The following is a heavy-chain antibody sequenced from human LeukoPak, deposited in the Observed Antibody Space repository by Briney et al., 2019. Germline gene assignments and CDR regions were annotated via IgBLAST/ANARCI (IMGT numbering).Heavy chain of an antibody. J-gene: IGHJ4*02. V-gene: IGHV1-2*04. CDR2: IKPNSGDT. CDR1: GYTFTGYY. Sequence: ASVKVSCKASGYTFTGYYIHWVRQAPGQGLEWMGWIKPNSGDTNYAQKFQGWVTMTRDTSISTAYMELARLKSDDTAVYYCARGVEGGSGSYSKLPGGYWGQGTLVTVSS. CDR3: ARGVEGGSGSYSKLPGGY. D-gene: IGHD1-26*01.